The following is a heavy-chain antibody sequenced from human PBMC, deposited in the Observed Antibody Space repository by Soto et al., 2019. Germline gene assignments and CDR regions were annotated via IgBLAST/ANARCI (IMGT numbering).Heavy chain of an antibody. CDR1: GLSVTANY. Sequence: EVQLVESGGGLIQPGGSLRLICAASGLSVTANYMTWVRQAPGKGLEWLSIIYRGGGTYYADSLKGRSIISRDGSRNMVFLHMNSLTAEDAGVYYGARRDDSETFDIWGRGTVVNVSS. V-gene: IGHV3-53*01. D-gene: IGHD5-18*01. CDR3: ARRDDSETFDI. CDR2: IYRGGGT. J-gene: IGHJ3*02.